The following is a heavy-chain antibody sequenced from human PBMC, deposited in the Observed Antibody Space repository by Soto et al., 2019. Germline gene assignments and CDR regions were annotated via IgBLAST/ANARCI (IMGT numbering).Heavy chain of an antibody. D-gene: IGHD2-2*01. CDR1: GGSISSGVCC. Sequence: QLQLQESGSGLVKPSQTLSLTCAVSGGSISSGVCCWSWIRQPPGKGLEWIGYIYEYGATSYSPSLKSRFTMSIDRSKNQFSLKLNSVTAADTAVYYCARGTDTAELFYFDDWGQGTLVTVSS. J-gene: IGHJ4*02. CDR3: ARGTDTAELFYFDD. V-gene: IGHV4-30-2*01. CDR2: IYEYGAT.